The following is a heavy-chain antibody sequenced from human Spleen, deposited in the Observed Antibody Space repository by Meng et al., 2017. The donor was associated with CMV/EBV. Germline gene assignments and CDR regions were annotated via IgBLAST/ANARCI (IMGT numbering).Heavy chain of an antibody. D-gene: IGHD3-10*01. CDR1: GFTFSDYG. J-gene: IGHJ4*02. CDR2: IWFDGSDNK. V-gene: IGHV3-30*02. Sequence: GGSLRLSCAASGFTFSDYGMHWVRQAPGKGLEWVAFIWFDGSDNKLYADYVKGRFTISRDNSKDTLYLQMNSLRAEDSALYYCAKDLAYGSGSPYFFDYWGQGTLVTVSS. CDR3: AKDLAYGSGSPYFFDY.